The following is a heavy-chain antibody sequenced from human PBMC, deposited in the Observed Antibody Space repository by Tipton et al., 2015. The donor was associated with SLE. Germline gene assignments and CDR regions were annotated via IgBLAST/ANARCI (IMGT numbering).Heavy chain of an antibody. J-gene: IGHJ4*02. CDR2: INPNSGGT. CDR3: ARALTGPTGAPFDY. V-gene: IGHV1-2*02. D-gene: IGHD1-20*01. Sequence: QSGAEVKKPGSSVKVSCKASGGTFSSYAISWVRQAPGQGLEWMGWINPNSGGTNYAQKFQGRVTMTRDTSISTAYMELSRLRSDDAAVYYCARALTGPTGAPFDYWGQGTLVTVSS. CDR1: GGTFSSYA.